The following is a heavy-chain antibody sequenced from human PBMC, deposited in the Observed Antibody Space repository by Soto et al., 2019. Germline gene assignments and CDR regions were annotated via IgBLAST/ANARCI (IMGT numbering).Heavy chain of an antibody. Sequence: GGSLRLSCAASGFTFSSYAMSWVRQAPGKGLEWVSAINWIGGSTGYADSVKGRFTISRDNAKNSLYLQMNSLRAEDTALYHCARDTVTTPLGYWGQGTLVTVSS. CDR1: GFTFSSYA. CDR2: INWIGGST. D-gene: IGHD4-17*01. J-gene: IGHJ4*02. V-gene: IGHV3-20*01. CDR3: ARDTVTTPLGY.